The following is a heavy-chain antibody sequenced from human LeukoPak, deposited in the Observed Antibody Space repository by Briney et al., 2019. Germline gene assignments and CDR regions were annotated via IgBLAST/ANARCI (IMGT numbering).Heavy chain of an antibody. CDR2: IYYSGST. J-gene: IGHJ4*02. Sequence: SETLSLTCTVSGGSISSYYWSWIRQPPGKGLEWIGYIYYSGSTNYNPSLKSRVTISVDTSKNQFSLKLSSVTAADTAVYYCARTRASYGDYALFDYWGQGTLVTVSS. D-gene: IGHD4-17*01. V-gene: IGHV4-59*01. CDR3: ARTRASYGDYALFDY. CDR1: GGSISSYY.